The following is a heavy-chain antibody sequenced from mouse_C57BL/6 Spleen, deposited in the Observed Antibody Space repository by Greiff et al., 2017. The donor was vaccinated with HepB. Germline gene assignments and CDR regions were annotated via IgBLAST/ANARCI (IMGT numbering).Heavy chain of an antibody. CDR2: IRLKSDNYAT. CDR3: TVYYYATGFAY. Sequence: EVKLVESGGGLVQPGGSMKLSCVASGFTFSNYWMNWVRQSPEKGLEWVAQIRLKSDNYATHYAESVKGRFTISRDDSKSSVYLQMNNLRAEDTGIYYCTVYYYATGFAYWGQGTLVTVSA. D-gene: IGHD1-1*01. CDR1: GFTFSNYW. V-gene: IGHV6-3*01. J-gene: IGHJ3*01.